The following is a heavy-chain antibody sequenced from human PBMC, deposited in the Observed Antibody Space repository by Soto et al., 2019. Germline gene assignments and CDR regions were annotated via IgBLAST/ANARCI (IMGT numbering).Heavy chain of an antibody. V-gene: IGHV1-8*01. CDR3: LYDFWSGSETPWFDP. D-gene: IGHD3-3*01. CDR2: MNPNSGNT. CDR1: GYTFTSYD. Sequence: ASVKVSCKASGYTFTSYDINWVRQAPGQGLEWMGWMNPNSGNTGYAQKFQGRVTMTRNTSTSTAYMELSSLRSEDTAVYYCLYDFWSGSETPWFDPWGQGTLVTVSS. J-gene: IGHJ5*02.